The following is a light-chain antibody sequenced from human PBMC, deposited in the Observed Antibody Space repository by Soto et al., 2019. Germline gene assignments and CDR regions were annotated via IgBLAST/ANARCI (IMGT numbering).Light chain of an antibody. J-gene: IGKJ4*01. V-gene: IGKV4-1*01. CDR3: QQYYSTPLT. CDR2: WES. CDR1: QSVLYSSNNKNY. Sequence: DIVMTQAPYSLAVSLGERDTINCKSSQSVLYSSNNKNYLAWYQQKPGQPPKMIIYWESTRESGVPDRFSGSGSGTDLNLTISRLQAEDVAVYYCQQYYSTPLTCGGGTKVDIK.